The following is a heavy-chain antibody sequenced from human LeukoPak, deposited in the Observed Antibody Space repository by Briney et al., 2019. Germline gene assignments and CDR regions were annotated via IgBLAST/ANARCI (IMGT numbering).Heavy chain of an antibody. CDR1: GYTFTGYY. V-gene: IGHV1-2*02. J-gene: IGHJ6*03. CDR2: INPNSGDT. CDR3: ARGGSTNTRRDYYYYYMDV. D-gene: IGHD1-26*01. Sequence: ASVKVSCKASGYTFTGYYMHWVRQAPGQGLEWMGWINPNSGDTKYAQKFQGRVTMTRDTSISTAYMELSRLTSDDTAVYYCARGGSTNTRRDYYYYYMDVWGKGTTVTVSS.